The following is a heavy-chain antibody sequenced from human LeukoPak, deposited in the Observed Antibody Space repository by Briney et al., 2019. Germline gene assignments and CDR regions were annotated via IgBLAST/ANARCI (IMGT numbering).Heavy chain of an antibody. CDR3: AIGTLGYCSGGSCYEDAFDI. CDR1: GYTFTSYG. CDR2: ISAYNGNT. V-gene: IGHV1-18*01. Sequence: GASLKVSCKASGYTFTSYGISWVLQAPGQGLEWMGWISAYNGNTNYAQKLQGRVTMTTDTSTSTAYMELRSLRSDDTAVYYCAIGTLGYCSGGSCYEDAFDIWGQGTMVTVSS. J-gene: IGHJ3*02. D-gene: IGHD2-15*01.